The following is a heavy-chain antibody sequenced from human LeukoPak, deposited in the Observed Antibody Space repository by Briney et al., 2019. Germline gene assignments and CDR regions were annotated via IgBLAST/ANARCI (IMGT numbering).Heavy chain of an antibody. Sequence: SETLSLTCAVSGYSISSGCYWGWIRQPPGKGLEWIGSIYHSGSTYYNPSLKSRVTISVDTSKNQFSLKLSSVTAADTAVYYCARDRWPIAALTGDAFDIWGHGTMVTVSS. CDR1: GYSISSGCY. CDR3: ARDRWPIAALTGDAFDI. CDR2: IYHSGST. D-gene: IGHD6-13*01. J-gene: IGHJ3*02. V-gene: IGHV4-38-2*02.